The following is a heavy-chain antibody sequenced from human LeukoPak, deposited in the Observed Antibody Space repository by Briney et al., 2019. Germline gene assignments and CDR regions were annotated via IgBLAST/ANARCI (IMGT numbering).Heavy chain of an antibody. V-gene: IGHV1-69*04. CDR2: IIPILGIA. D-gene: IGHD6-6*01. CDR1: GGTFSSYA. Sequence: SVKVSCKASGGTFSSYAISWVRQAPGQGLEWMGRIIPILGIANYAQKFQGRVTITADKSTSTAYMELSSLRSKDTAVYYCASIAARPWSATQFDYWGQGTLVTVSS. CDR3: ASIAARPWSATQFDY. J-gene: IGHJ4*02.